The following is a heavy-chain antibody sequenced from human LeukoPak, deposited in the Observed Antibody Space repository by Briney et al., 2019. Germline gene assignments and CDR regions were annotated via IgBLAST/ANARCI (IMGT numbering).Heavy chain of an antibody. Sequence: TSETLSLTCSVSGYSITSGYYWGWIRQPPGKGLEWIGYIYYSGSTNYNPSLKSRVTISVDTSKNQFSLKLSSVTAADTAVYYCAGSVQFLNWFDPWGQGTLVTVSS. J-gene: IGHJ5*02. CDR1: GYSITSGYY. CDR3: AGSVQFLNWFDP. CDR2: IYYSGST. V-gene: IGHV4-61*01.